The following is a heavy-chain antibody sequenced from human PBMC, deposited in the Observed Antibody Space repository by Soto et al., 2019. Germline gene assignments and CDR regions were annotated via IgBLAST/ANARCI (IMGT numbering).Heavy chain of an antibody. Sequence: QLLLQESGPGLVKPSETLSLTCAVSGASISESSHYWAWIRQPPGKGLEWIASIYYTGRTYYNPRLRSRLPLSIDASRDQFSLNLSSVSAADMAVYYCARHLGNSGDCAFDFWGQGTLVPVSS. J-gene: IGHJ4*02. CDR1: GASISESSHY. D-gene: IGHD2-21*01. V-gene: IGHV4-39*01. CDR3: ARHLGNSGDCAFDF. CDR2: IYYTGRT.